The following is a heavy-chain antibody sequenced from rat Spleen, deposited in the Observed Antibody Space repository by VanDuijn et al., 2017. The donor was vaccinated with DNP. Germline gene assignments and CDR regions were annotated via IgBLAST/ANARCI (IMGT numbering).Heavy chain of an antibody. CDR2: IFYDGSTT. CDR3: AIANGNY. Sequence: EVQLVESGGGLVQPGRSLKLSCAASGFTFSDYNMAWVRQAPKKGLEWVATIFYDGSTTHYGDSVKGRFTSSRDNAKSTLYLQMNSLRSEDTATYYCAIANGNYWGQGVMVTVSS. V-gene: IGHV5-7*01. J-gene: IGHJ2*01. D-gene: IGHD4-1*01. CDR1: GFTFSDYN.